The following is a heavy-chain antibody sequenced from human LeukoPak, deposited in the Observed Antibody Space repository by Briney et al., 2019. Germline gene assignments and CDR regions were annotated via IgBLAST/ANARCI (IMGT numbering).Heavy chain of an antibody. J-gene: IGHJ4*02. CDR1: GFTFSSYW. CDR2: IKQDGSEK. Sequence: GGSLRLSCAASGFTFSSYWMRWVRQAPGKGLEWVAKIKQDGSEKYYVDSVKGRFTISRDNAKNSLYLQMNSLRAEDTAVYYCARETYYDSSGTYYFDYWGQGTLVTVSS. CDR3: ARETYYDSSGTYYFDY. V-gene: IGHV3-7*01. D-gene: IGHD3-22*01.